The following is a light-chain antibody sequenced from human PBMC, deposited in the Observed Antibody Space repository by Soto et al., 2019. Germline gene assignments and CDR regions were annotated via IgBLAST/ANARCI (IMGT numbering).Light chain of an antibody. Sequence: DVQLTQSPSSLSASVGDRVIIISCRASQNINTYLNWYQHKPGKAPNLLIYAASTLHSGVPLRFSGSGSGTDFTLTINGLESDDFATYYCQESYSTQYTFGQGTTLAI. V-gene: IGKV1-39*01. CDR3: QESYSTQYT. J-gene: IGKJ2*01. CDR1: QNINTY. CDR2: AAS.